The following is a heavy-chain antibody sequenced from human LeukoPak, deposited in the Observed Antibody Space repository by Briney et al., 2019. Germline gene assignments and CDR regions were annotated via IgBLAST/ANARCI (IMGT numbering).Heavy chain of an antibody. CDR3: ASRGSYYYSSGSYRHSGWFDP. CDR2: IYYSGST. V-gene: IGHV4-39*01. D-gene: IGHD3-10*01. CDR1: GGSISSSSYY. Sequence: SETLSLTCTVSGGSISSSSYYWGWIRQPPGKGLEWIGSIYYSGSTYYNPSLKSRVTISVDTSKNQFSLKLSSVTAADTAVYYCASRGSYYYSSGSYRHSGWFDPWGQGTLVTVSS. J-gene: IGHJ5*02.